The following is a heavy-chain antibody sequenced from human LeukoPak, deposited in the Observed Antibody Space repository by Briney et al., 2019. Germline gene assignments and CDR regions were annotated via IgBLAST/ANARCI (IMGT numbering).Heavy chain of an antibody. J-gene: IGHJ3*02. CDR2: IYYSGST. CDR3: ARRGPGGRAFDI. Sequence: SETLSLTCTVSGGSISNYYWSWIRQPPGKGLEWIGHIYYSGSTNYNPSLKSRVTISVDTSKNQISLNLSSVTAADTAVYYCARRGPGGRAFDIWGQGTMVTVSS. V-gene: IGHV4-59*08. D-gene: IGHD3-16*01. CDR1: GGSISNYY.